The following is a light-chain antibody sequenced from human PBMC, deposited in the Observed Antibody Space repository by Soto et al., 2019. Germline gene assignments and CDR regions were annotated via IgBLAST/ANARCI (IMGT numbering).Light chain of an antibody. J-gene: IGLJ1*01. CDR3: SSYPGGNPYYV. Sequence: QSALTQPPSASGSPGQSVTISCTGTSSDVGGYDYVSWYQQHPGKAPKLMIYEVTIRPSGVSDRFSGSKSGNTASLTVSGLQAEDEADYYCSSYPGGNPYYVSGNGTKVT. V-gene: IGLV2-8*01. CDR1: SSDVGGYDY. CDR2: EVT.